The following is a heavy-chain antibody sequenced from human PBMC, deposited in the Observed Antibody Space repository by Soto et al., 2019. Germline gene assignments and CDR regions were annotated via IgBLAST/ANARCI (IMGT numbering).Heavy chain of an antibody. V-gene: IGHV4-59*02. J-gene: IGHJ4*02. D-gene: IGHD1-26*01. Sequence: QLQLQESGPGLVKPSETLSLTCTVSGGSVNSYYFSWIRQPPGKGLEWIGYIYYSGSTNYNPSLTSRVTISIDTSKNQFSLKLTSVTAADTAVYFCARGGGSPDYWGQGTLVTVSS. CDR3: ARGGGSPDY. CDR1: GGSVNSYY. CDR2: IYYSGST.